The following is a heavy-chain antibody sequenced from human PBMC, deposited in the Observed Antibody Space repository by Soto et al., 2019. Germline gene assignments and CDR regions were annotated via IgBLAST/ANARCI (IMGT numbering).Heavy chain of an antibody. CDR1: GFAFDDYA. J-gene: IGHJ2*01. Sequence: GGSLRLSCVASGFAFDDYAMHWVRQVPGRGLEWVSGITWNSGYTFYADSVKGRFSISRDNAENSLHLQMNSVRAEDTAVYYCAREHSSGWYFDLWGRVTLVTVSS. D-gene: IGHD6-19*01. V-gene: IGHV3-9*01. CDR3: AREHSSGWYFDL. CDR2: ITWNSGYT.